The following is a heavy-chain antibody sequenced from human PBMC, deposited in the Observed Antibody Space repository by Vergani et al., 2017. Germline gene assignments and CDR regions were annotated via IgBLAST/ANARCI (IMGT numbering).Heavy chain of an antibody. Sequence: QVQLVESGGGVVQPGGSLRLSCAASGFTFSSYGMHWVRQAPGKGLEWVAVISYDGSNKYYADSVKGRFTISRDNSKNTLYLQMNSLRAEDTAVYYCANDNFIVVVPADPTLDAFDIWGQGTMVTVSS. D-gene: IGHD2-2*01. V-gene: IGHV3-30*18. CDR1: GFTFSSYG. CDR2: ISYDGSNK. CDR3: ANDNFIVVVPADPTLDAFDI. J-gene: IGHJ3*02.